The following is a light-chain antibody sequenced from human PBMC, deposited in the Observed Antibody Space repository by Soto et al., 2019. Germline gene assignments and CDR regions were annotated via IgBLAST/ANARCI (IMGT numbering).Light chain of an antibody. V-gene: IGKV1-5*01. J-gene: IGKJ1*01. CDR1: QSISGW. CDR2: AAS. Sequence: DIQMTQSPSTLSAFVGDRVTITFRASQSISGWLAWYQHKPGKAPRLLIYAASSLQSGVPSRFSGSGSGTEFTLTISSLQPDDFATYYCQQYNSYSSWTFGQGTKVDI. CDR3: QQYNSYSSWT.